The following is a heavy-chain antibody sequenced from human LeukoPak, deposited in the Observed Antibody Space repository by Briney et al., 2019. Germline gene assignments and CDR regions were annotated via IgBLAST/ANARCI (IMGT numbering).Heavy chain of an antibody. CDR2: INWDGDIT. CDR1: GFTFDGYT. V-gene: IGHV3-43*01. CDR3: AKGNILTGPPDY. J-gene: IGHJ4*02. Sequence: GGSLRLSCAASGFTFDGYTMHWVRQPPGKGLEWVSLINWDGDITYYADSVKGRFTISRDNSKNSLYLQMNSLRTDDTALYYCAKGNILTGPPDYWGQGTLVTVSS. D-gene: IGHD3-9*01.